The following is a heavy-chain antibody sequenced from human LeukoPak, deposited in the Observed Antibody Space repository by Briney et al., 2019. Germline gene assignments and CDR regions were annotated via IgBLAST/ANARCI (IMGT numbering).Heavy chain of an antibody. Sequence: GSLRLSCSASGFPFLSYAMHWVRPAPGKGLEWVAVISYDGSNKYYADSVKGRFTISRDNSKNTLVLQMNSLRAEDTAVYYCAKVPYPYWYFDLWGRGTLVTVSS. V-gene: IGHV3-30-3*01. CDR3: AKVPYPYWYFDL. CDR2: ISYDGSNK. J-gene: IGHJ2*01. CDR1: GFPFLSYA.